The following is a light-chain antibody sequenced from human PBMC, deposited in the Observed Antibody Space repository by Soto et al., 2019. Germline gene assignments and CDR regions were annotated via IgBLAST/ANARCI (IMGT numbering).Light chain of an antibody. V-gene: IGLV2-8*01. Sequence: QSVLTQPPSASGSPEQSVTISCTGTSSDVGAYNYVSWYQQHPGKAPKLILYEVNKRPSGVPDRFSGSKSGNTASLTVSGLRAEDEADYYCTSYADSDNSVFGGGTKLTVL. CDR1: SSDVGAYNY. CDR2: EVN. J-gene: IGLJ3*02. CDR3: TSYADSDNSV.